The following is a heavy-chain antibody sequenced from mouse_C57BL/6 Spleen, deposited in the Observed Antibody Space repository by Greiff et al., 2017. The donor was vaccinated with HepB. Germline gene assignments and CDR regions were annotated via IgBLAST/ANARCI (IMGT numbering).Heavy chain of an antibody. J-gene: IGHJ1*03. D-gene: IGHD1-1*01. CDR3: VRHGYYGSSHGDWYFDV. CDR2: IRSKSNNYAT. V-gene: IGHV10-1*01. CDR1: GFSFNTYA. Sequence: EVKLVESGGGLVQPKGSLKLSCAASGFSFNTYAMNWVRQAPGKGLEWVARIRSKSNNYATYYADSVKDRFTISRDDSESMLYLQMNNLKTEDTAMYYCVRHGYYGSSHGDWYFDVWGTGTTVTVSS.